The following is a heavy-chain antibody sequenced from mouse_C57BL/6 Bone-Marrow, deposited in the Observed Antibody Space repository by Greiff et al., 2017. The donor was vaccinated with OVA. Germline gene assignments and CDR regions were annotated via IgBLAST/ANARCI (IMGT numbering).Heavy chain of an antibody. CDR2: ISSGGDYI. Sequence: EVQVVESGEGLVKPGGSLKLSCAASGFTFSSYAMSWVRQTPEKRLEWVAYISSGGDYIYYADTVKGRFTISRDNARNTLYLQMSSLKSEDTAMYYCTRGSPLIYYYGSSYGFAYWGQGTLVTVSA. D-gene: IGHD1-1*01. CDR1: GFTFSSYA. V-gene: IGHV5-9-1*02. CDR3: TRGSPLIYYYGSSYGFAY. J-gene: IGHJ3*01.